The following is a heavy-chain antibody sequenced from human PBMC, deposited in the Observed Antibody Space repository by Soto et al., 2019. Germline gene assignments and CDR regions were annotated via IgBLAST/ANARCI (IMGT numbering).Heavy chain of an antibody. Sequence: SVKVSCKASGGTFSSSAISWVRQAPGQGLEWMGGIIPIFGTANYAQKFQGRVTITADGSTSTAYMELSSLRSEDTAVYYCARQMATIPLPFTSCAFDIWRQGTMVTV. CDR2: IIPIFGTA. J-gene: IGHJ3*02. D-gene: IGHD5-12*01. CDR1: GGTFSSSA. CDR3: ARQMATIPLPFTSCAFDI. V-gene: IGHV1-69*13.